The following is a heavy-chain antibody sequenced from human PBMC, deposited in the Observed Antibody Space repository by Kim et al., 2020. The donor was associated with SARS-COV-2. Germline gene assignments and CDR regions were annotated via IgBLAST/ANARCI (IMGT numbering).Heavy chain of an antibody. D-gene: IGHD3-3*01. Sequence: RGSLRLSCAASGFTFSNNAMYWVRQAPGTGLDWISTISGGGDRIYYADSVKGRFIISRDNSRNTLFLQMNSLRAEDTGLYYCAKKLIFGSSAYFTFDIWGQGTMVTVSS. J-gene: IGHJ3*02. CDR3: AKKLIFGSSAYFTFDI. CDR2: ISGGGDRI. CDR1: GFTFSNNA. V-gene: IGHV3-23*01.